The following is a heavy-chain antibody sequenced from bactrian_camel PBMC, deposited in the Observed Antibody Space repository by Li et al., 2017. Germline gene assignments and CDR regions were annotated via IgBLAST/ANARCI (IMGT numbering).Heavy chain of an antibody. Sequence: HVQLVESGGGSVQAGGSLRLSCAISGRSNENYFLAWFRQPPGKEREGVAAMYTGFGGGNIYYDDSVKGRFTISQDNSKNTLFLQMNSLKPEDTATYYCAATNYGCGLRQNVYNYWGQGTQVTVS. CDR1: GRSNENYF. J-gene: IGHJ4*01. V-gene: IGHV3S45*01. D-gene: IGHD3*01. CDR2: MYTGFGGGNI. CDR3: AATNYGCGLRQNVYNY.